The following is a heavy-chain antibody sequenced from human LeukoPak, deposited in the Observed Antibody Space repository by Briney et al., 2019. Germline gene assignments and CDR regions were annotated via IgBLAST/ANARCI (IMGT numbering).Heavy chain of an antibody. J-gene: IGHJ6*03. CDR3: AREAYGLEWFGDYYMDV. CDR2: ISSSSGTV. D-gene: IGHD3-3*01. CDR1: GFTFRSYS. V-gene: IGHV3-48*01. Sequence: GGSLRLSCVASGFTFRSYSMNWVRQAPGKGLEWVLYISSSSGTVYYADSVKGRFTISRDNAKNSLYLQMNSLRAEDTAVYYCAREAYGLEWFGDYYMDVWGEGTTVTVSS.